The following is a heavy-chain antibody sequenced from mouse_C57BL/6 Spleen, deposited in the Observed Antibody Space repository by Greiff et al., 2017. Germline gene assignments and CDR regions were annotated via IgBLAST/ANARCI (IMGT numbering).Heavy chain of an antibody. CDR3: ARPDGSSPYCYFDV. J-gene: IGHJ1*03. V-gene: IGHV1-42*01. Sequence: VQLQQSGPELVKPGASVKISCTASGYSFTGYYMNWVKQSPEKSLEWIGGINPSTGGTTYTQTFKAKATLTVEQASSTAYMQLKSLTSEDSGVYYCARPDGSSPYCYFDVWGTGTTVTVSS. CDR1: GYSFTGYY. D-gene: IGHD1-1*01. CDR2: INPSTGGT.